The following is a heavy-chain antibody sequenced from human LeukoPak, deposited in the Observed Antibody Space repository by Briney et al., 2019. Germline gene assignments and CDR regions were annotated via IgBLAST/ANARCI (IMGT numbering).Heavy chain of an antibody. V-gene: IGHV3-23*01. CDR2: ISGSGGST. CDR1: GFTYA. Sequence: GGSLRLSCAASGFTYATSWVRQAPGKGLEWVSAISGSGGSTYYADSVKGRFTISRDNSKNTLYLQMNSLGAEDTAVYYCAKANQYDILTGYPRYFDYWGQGTLVTVSS. J-gene: IGHJ4*02. CDR3: AKANQYDILTGYPRYFDY. D-gene: IGHD3-9*01.